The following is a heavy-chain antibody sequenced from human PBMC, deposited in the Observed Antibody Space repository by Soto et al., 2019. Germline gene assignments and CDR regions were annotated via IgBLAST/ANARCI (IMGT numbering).Heavy chain of an antibody. CDR1: GFTFSSYS. D-gene: IGHD1-26*01. Sequence: EVQLVESGGGLVKPGGSLRLSCAASGFTFSSYSMNWVRQAPGKGREWVSSISSSSSYIYYADSVKGRFTISRDNAKNSLYLQMNSLRAEDTAVYYCARDRGGVGATAFDYWGQGTLVTVSS. CDR3: ARDRGGVGATAFDY. J-gene: IGHJ4*02. V-gene: IGHV3-21*01. CDR2: ISSSSSYI.